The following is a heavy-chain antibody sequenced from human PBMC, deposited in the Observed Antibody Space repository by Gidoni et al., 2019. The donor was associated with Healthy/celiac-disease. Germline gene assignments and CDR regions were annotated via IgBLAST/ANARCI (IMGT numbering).Heavy chain of an antibody. CDR1: GFTFSGSA. CDR3: TTPNYYDSSGYYY. J-gene: IGHJ4*02. V-gene: IGHV3-73*01. D-gene: IGHD3-22*01. Sequence: EVQLVESGGGLVQPGGSLKLACAASGFTFSGSAMHWVSQASGKGLEWVGRIRSKANSYATAYAASVKGRFTISRDDSKNTAYLQMNSLKTEDTAVYYCTTPNYYDSSGYYYWGQGTLVTVSS. CDR2: IRSKANSYAT.